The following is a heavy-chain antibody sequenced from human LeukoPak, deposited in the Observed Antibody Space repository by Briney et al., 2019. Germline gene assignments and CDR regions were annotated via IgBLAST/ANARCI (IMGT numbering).Heavy chain of an antibody. J-gene: IGHJ4*02. CDR3: AKVDGYNVGY. CDR1: GFTFSSYG. Sequence: GGSLRLSCAASGFTFSSYGMHWVRQAPGKGLEWVAFIRYDGSNKYYADSVKGRFTISRDNSKNTLYLQMISLRAEDTAVYYCAKVDGYNVGYWGQGTLVTVSS. CDR2: IRYDGSNK. D-gene: IGHD5-24*01. V-gene: IGHV3-30*02.